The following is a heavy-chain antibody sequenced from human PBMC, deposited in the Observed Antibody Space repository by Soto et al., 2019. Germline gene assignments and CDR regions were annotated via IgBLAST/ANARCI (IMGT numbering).Heavy chain of an antibody. Sequence: ASVKVSCKASGYTFTSYVMHWVRQAPGQRLEWMGWINAGNGNTKYSQKFQGRVTITRDTSASTAYMELSSLRSEDTAVYYCARDVGSGSYYLSIGYFDYWGQGTLVTVSS. CDR3: ARDVGSGSYYLSIGYFDY. CDR2: INAGNGNT. V-gene: IGHV1-3*01. J-gene: IGHJ4*02. D-gene: IGHD3-10*01. CDR1: GYTFTSYV.